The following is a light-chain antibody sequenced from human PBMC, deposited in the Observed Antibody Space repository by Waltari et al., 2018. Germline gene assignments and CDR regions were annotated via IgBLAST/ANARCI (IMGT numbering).Light chain of an antibody. CDR3: AAWDDSLNGHWE. CDR2: RND. V-gene: IGLV1-44*01. CDR1: SYYIGNNN. J-gene: IGLJ2*01. Sequence: QSVLTQPPSVSGTPGQRVTIPCSGGSYYIGNNNDNWYQQAPGTTPQLLIYRNDQRPSGLPDRFSGSKSGTSASLATSGLRSEDEADYYCAAWDDSLNGHWEFGGGTELTVL.